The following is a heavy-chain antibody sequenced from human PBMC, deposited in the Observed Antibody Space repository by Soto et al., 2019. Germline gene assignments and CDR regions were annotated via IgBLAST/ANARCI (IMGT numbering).Heavy chain of an antibody. Sequence: EVQLLESGGGFIQSGGSLRLSCAASGFTFSSYAMSWVRQAPGKRLEWLSLISGSGATTYYADSVKGRFIVSRDKSKNTVYLQMNSLRADDTALSYCTKSSVHCSGGSCFDFWGQGTLVTVSS. CDR1: GFTFSSYA. CDR2: ISGSGATT. J-gene: IGHJ5*01. V-gene: IGHV3-23*01. CDR3: TKSSVHCSGGSCFDF. D-gene: IGHD2-15*01.